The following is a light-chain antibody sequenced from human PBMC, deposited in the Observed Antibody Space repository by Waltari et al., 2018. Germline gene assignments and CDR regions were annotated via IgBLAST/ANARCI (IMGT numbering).Light chain of an antibody. Sequence: DIVLTQSPDSLAGSLGERATINCKSSQSVLYSSNNKNSLVWYQQKPGQPPKLLIYWASTRESGVPDRFSGSGSGTDFTLTINSLQAEDVAVYYCHQDYTLPYTFGQGTKVEIK. J-gene: IGKJ2*01. V-gene: IGKV4-1*01. CDR2: WAS. CDR1: QSVLYSSNNKNS. CDR3: HQDYTLPYT.